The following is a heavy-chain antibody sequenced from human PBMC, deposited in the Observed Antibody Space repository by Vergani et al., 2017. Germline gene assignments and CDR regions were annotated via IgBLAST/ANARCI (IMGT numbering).Heavy chain of an antibody. J-gene: IGHJ5*01. V-gene: IGHV3-72*01. D-gene: IGHD2-2*01. Sequence: EVHLVESGGGLVQSGGSLRLSCEASGFIFSNHYMDWVRQAPGKGLEWVGRIRNKALSYTTEYAASVKDRFTISREDSTSTLYLQMNSLKTEDTAVYYCARPNGASSWIDSWGQGALVTVSS. CDR1: GFIFSNHY. CDR2: IRNKALSYTT. CDR3: ARPNGASSWIDS.